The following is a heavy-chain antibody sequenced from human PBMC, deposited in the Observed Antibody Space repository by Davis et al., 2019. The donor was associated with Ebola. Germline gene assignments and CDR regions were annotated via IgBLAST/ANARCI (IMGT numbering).Heavy chain of an antibody. CDR2: INAGNGDT. Sequence: ASVTVSCKASGYIFTTYAIHWVRQAPGQRLEWMGWINAGNGDTKSSQKFQGRVTITRDTSASTAYMELTSLTSEDTAVFFWARGKTVAGTRGLSWFDPWGPGTLVTVSS. CDR1: GYIFTTYA. V-gene: IGHV1-3*01. J-gene: IGHJ5*02. CDR3: ARGKTVAGTRGLSWFDP. D-gene: IGHD6-19*01.